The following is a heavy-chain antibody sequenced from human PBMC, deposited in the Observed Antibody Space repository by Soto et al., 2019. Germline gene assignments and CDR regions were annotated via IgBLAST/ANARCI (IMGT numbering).Heavy chain of an antibody. CDR3: ARLPSRHLVDY. Sequence: PSETLSLTCTVSGGSISSYYWSWIRQPPGKGLEWIGYIYYSGSTNYNPSPKSRVTVSVDTSKNQFSLNLRSVTAADTAVYYCARLPSRHLVDYWGQGTLVTVSS. V-gene: IGHV4-59*08. CDR2: IYYSGST. J-gene: IGHJ4*02. CDR1: GGSISSYY. D-gene: IGHD3-3*02.